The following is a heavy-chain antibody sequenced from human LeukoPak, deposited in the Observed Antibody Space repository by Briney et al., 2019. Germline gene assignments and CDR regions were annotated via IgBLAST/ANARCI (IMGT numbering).Heavy chain of an antibody. CDR3: AHQRRGVAVAPPGTSDY. V-gene: IGHV1-69*06. D-gene: IGHD6-19*01. J-gene: IGHJ4*02. CDR1: GGTFSSYA. CDR2: IIPIFGTA. Sequence: SVKVSCKASGGTFSSYAISWVRQAPGQGLEWMGGIIPIFGTANYAQKFQGRVTITADKSTSTAYMELSSLRSEDTAVYYCAHQRRGVAVAPPGTSDYWGQGTLVTVSS.